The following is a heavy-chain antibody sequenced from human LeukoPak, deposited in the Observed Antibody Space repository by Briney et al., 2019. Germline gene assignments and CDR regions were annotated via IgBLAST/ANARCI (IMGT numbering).Heavy chain of an antibody. CDR3: ARGGIAAAIDY. CDR1: GGSISSYY. Sequence: PSETLSLTCTVSGGSISSYYLSWIRQPPGKGLEWIGYIYYSGSTNYNPSLKSRVTISVDTSKNQFSLKLSSVTAADTAVYYCARGGIAAAIDYWGQGTLVTVSS. V-gene: IGHV4-59*01. J-gene: IGHJ4*02. CDR2: IYYSGST. D-gene: IGHD6-13*01.